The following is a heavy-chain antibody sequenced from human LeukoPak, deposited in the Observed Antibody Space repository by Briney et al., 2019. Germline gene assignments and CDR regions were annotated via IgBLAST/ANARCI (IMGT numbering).Heavy chain of an antibody. CDR3: ARDLPTIPKFLRFGEARDDAFDI. Sequence: ASVKVSCKASGYTFTGYYMHWVRQAPGQGLEWMGWINPNSGGTNYAQKFQGRVTMTRDTSISTAYMELSRLRSDDTAVYYCARDLPTIPKFLRFGEARDDAFDIWGQGTMVTVSS. V-gene: IGHV1-2*02. CDR1: GYTFTGYY. J-gene: IGHJ3*02. D-gene: IGHD3-10*01. CDR2: INPNSGGT.